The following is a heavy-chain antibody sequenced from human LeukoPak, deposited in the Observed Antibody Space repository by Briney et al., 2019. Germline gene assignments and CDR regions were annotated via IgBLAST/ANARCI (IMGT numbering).Heavy chain of an antibody. J-gene: IGHJ4*02. CDR2: ISWNSGSI. V-gene: IGHV3-9*01. CDR3: AKDRGLTTVTLDY. D-gene: IGHD4-11*01. Sequence: GRSLRLSCAASGFTFDDYAMHWVWQAPGKGLEWVSGISWNSGSIGYADSVKGRFTISRDNAKNSLYLQMNSLRAEDTALYYCAKDRGLTTVTLDYWGQGTLVTVSS. CDR1: GFTFDDYA.